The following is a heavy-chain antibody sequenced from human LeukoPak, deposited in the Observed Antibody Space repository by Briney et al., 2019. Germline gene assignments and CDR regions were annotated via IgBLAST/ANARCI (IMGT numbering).Heavy chain of an antibody. CDR1: GGSISSNTYY. CDR3: ARGDDYIGWFDP. D-gene: IGHD4-11*01. CDR2: INHSGST. J-gene: IGHJ5*02. Sequence: PWETLSLTCTVSGGSISSNTYYWGWIRQPPGKGLEWIGEINHSGSTNYNPSLKSRVTISVDTSKNQFSLKLSSVTAADTAVYYCARGDDYIGWFDPWGQGTLATVSP. V-gene: IGHV4-39*07.